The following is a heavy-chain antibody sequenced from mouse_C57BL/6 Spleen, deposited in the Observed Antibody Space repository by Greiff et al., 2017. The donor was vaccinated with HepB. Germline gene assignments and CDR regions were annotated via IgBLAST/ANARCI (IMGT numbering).Heavy chain of an antibody. V-gene: IGHV5-17*01. CDR1: GFTFSDYG. CDR3: ARKELGRYYYAMDY. D-gene: IGHD4-1*01. J-gene: IGHJ4*01. CDR2: ISSGSSTI. Sequence: EVQGVESGGGLVKPGGSLKLSCAASGFTFSDYGMHWVRQAPEKGLEWVAYISSGSSTIYYADTVKGRFTISRDNAKNTLFLQMTSLRSEDTAMYYCARKELGRYYYAMDYWGQGTSVTVSS.